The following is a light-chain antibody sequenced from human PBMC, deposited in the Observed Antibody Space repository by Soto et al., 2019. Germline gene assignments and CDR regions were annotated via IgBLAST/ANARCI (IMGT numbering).Light chain of an antibody. CDR2: EVS. Sequence: QSALTQPPSVSGSPGQSVTISCTGTSSDIGYHNRVSWYQQPPGTAPKLMIYEVSTRYSGVPDRFSGSKSGNTASLTISGLHAEDEADYYCRSFASSATLVFGGGTKLTVL. CDR1: SSDIGYHNR. CDR3: RSFASSATLV. V-gene: IGLV2-18*02. J-gene: IGLJ3*02.